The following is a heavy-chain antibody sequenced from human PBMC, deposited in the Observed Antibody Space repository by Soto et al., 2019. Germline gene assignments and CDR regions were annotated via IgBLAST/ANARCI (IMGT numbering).Heavy chain of an antibody. D-gene: IGHD4-17*01. CDR3: ARDETVTTSLYYYYGMDV. CDR2: IKQDGSEK. V-gene: IGHV3-7*03. J-gene: IGHJ6*02. CDR1: GFTFSSYW. Sequence: EVQLVDSGGGLVQPGGSLRLSCAASGFTFSSYWMSWVRQAPGKGLEWVANIKQDGSEKYYVDSVKGRFTISRDNAKNSLYLQMNSLRAEDTAVYYCARDETVTTSLYYYYGMDVWGQGTTVTVSS.